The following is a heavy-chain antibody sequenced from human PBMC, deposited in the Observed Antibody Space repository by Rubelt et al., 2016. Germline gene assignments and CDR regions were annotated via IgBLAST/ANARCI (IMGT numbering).Heavy chain of an antibody. CDR3: ARAISVRSPYHYFDF. D-gene: IGHD2-2*02. V-gene: IGHV4-39*07. Sequence: QLQLQESGPGLVKSSETLSLTCIVSSVSIDSRSYYWGWVRQPPGKGLEWIGSMYYSGSIYYNPSLQSRVTISVDTSKNQFSLKLRSVTAADTAVYYCARAISVRSPYHYFDFWGQGTLVTVSS. CDR1: SVSIDSRSYY. CDR2: MYYSGSI. J-gene: IGHJ4*02.